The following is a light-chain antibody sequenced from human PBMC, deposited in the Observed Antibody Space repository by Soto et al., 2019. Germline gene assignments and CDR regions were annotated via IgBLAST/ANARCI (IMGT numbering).Light chain of an antibody. CDR2: GAS. CDR1: QSVSSSY. V-gene: IGKV3-20*01. Sequence: EIVLTQSPGTLSLSPGERATLSCRASQSVSSSYLAWYQQKPGQAPRLLIYGASSRATGIPDRISGSGSGTDFTLTISRLEPEDFAVCYCQQYGSSPPYTFGQGTKLEIK. J-gene: IGKJ2*01. CDR3: QQYGSSPPYT.